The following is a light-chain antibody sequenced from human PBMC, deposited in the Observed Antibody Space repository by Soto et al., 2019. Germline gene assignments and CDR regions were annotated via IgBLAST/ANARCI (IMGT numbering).Light chain of an antibody. Sequence: EIVLTQSPGTRSLSPGERATLSCRASQSVSSGYLAGYQQKPGQAPRLLIYRTSNRATGIPDRFSGSGSGTDFTLTISRLATEECAVYGCKQYDSSPRTFGQGTKVEIK. CDR3: KQYDSSPRT. CDR2: RTS. CDR1: QSVSSGY. J-gene: IGKJ1*01. V-gene: IGKV3-20*01.